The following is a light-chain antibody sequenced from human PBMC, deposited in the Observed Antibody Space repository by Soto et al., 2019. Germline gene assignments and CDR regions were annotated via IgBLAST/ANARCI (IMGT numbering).Light chain of an antibody. CDR3: ATWDDSLSGRV. Sequence: QSVVTQPPSASGTPGQRVTISCSGSSSNIGNNHVYWYQQFPGTAPKLLIYRNHQRPTGVPDRFSGSKSYTSASLTISGLRSDDEADYYCATWDDSLSGRVFGGGTKLTVL. V-gene: IGLV1-47*01. J-gene: IGLJ2*01. CDR2: RNH. CDR1: SSNIGNNH.